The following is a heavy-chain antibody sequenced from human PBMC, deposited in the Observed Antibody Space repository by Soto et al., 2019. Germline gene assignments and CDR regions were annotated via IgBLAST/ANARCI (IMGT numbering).Heavy chain of an antibody. CDR2: ISYDGSNK. Sequence: PGGSLRLSCAASGFTFSSYAMSLVRQAPGKGLEWVAVISYDGSNKYYADSVKGRFTISRDNSKNTLYLQMNSLRAEDTAVYYCARPFRMQSRRWYFDYWGQTTLVTGSS. D-gene: IGHD2-15*01. CDR3: ARPFRMQSRRWYFDY. V-gene: IGHV3-30-3*01. CDR1: GFTFSSYA. J-gene: IGHJ4*02.